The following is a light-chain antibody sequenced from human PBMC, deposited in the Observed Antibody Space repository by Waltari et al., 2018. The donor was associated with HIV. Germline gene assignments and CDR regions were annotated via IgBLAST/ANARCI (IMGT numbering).Light chain of an antibody. CDR2: ASS. J-gene: IGKJ2*01. CDR1: QNIRSS. V-gene: IGKV1-39*01. Sequence: DIQMTQSPSSLSASVGDRVTITCRASQNIRSSLAWYQQKPGKVPKVLMYASSTLERGVSSRFSGSGSGTEFTLIISNLQPEDSATYFCQETHSLLYVFGKGSKLEIK. CDR3: QETHSLLYV.